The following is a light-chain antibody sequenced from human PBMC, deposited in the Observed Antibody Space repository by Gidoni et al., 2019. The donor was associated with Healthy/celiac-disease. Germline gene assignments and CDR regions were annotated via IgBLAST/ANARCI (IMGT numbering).Light chain of an antibody. Sequence: SPNQAASVFGSPGPSITISCTGTSSDVGGYNYVSWYQQHPGKAPKLMIYDVSNRPSGVSNRFSGSKSGNTASLTISGLQAEDEADYYCSSYTSSSTLVFGGGTKLTVL. CDR1: SSDVGGYNY. J-gene: IGLJ2*01. CDR3: SSYTSSSTLV. CDR2: DVS. V-gene: IGLV2-14*01.